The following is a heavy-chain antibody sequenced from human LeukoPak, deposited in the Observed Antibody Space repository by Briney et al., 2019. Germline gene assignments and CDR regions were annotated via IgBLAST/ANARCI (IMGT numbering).Heavy chain of an antibody. V-gene: IGHV1-69*01. CDR2: IIPIFGTA. CDR1: VGTFSSYA. J-gene: IGHJ4*02. D-gene: IGHD7-27*01. Sequence: SVKVSCKASVGTFSSYAITWVRQAPGQGLEWMGGIIPIFGTANYAQKLQSRVTLTADESTSTAYMELSTLRAEDTAVYYCARGHGDYYFDYWGQGTLDTVSS. CDR3: ARGHGDYYFDY.